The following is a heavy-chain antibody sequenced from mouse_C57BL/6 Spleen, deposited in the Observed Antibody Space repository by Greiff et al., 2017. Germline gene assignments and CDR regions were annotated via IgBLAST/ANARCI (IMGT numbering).Heavy chain of an antibody. V-gene: IGHV1-64*01. CDR2: IHPNSGST. CDR3: ARPDGDYAMDY. CDR1: GYTFTSYW. J-gene: IGHJ4*01. Sequence: QVQLKQPGAELVKPGASVKLSCKASGYTFTSYWMHWVKQRPGQGLEWIGMIHPNSGSTNYNEKFKSKATLTVDKSSSTAYMQLSSLTSEDSAVYYCARPDGDYAMDYWGQGTSVTVSS.